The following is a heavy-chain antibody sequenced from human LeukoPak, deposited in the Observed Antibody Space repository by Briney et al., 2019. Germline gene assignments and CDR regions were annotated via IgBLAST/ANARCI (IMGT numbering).Heavy chain of an antibody. Sequence: PSETLSLTCTVSGGSISSSRVYWDWIRQHPGKGLEWIGYIYYSGSTYYNPSLKSRVTISVDTSKNQFSLKLSSVTAADTAVYYCARDWVYSNDGYYYYGMDVWGQGTTVTVSS. CDR1: GGSISSSRVY. CDR3: ARDWVYSNDGYYYYGMDV. J-gene: IGHJ6*02. D-gene: IGHD4-11*01. V-gene: IGHV4-31*03. CDR2: IYYSGST.